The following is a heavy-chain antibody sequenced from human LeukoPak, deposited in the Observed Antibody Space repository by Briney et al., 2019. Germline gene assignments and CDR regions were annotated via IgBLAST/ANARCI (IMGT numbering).Heavy chain of an antibody. Sequence: GGSLRPSCAASGFTFSSYELTWVRQAPGQGLEWVSFISSSANTVYYADSVKGRFVISRDNAKNLLFLQMNSLRVEDTATYYCARDLSGYGDYFLDSWGQGTLVTVSS. D-gene: IGHD4-17*01. CDR2: ISSSANTV. V-gene: IGHV3-48*03. CDR3: ARDLSGYGDYFLDS. CDR1: GFTFSSYE. J-gene: IGHJ4*02.